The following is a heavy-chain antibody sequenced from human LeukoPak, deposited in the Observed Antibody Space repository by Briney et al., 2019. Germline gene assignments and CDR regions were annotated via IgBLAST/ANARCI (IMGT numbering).Heavy chain of an antibody. CDR2: IWYDGSNK. V-gene: IGHV3-33*01. D-gene: IGHD3-10*01. Sequence: GGSLRHSCAASGFTFSSYGMHWVRQAPGKGLEWVAVIWYDGSNKYYADSVKGRFTISRDNSKNTLYLQMNSLRAEDTAVYYCARSTYYYGSGSYFDYWGQGTLVTVSS. CDR3: ARSTYYYGSGSYFDY. CDR1: GFTFSSYG. J-gene: IGHJ4*02.